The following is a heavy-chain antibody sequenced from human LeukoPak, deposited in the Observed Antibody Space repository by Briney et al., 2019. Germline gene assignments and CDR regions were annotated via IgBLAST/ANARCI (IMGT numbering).Heavy chain of an antibody. CDR2: ISGSGGST. D-gene: IGHD2-15*01. CDR1: GFTLRSYT. CDR3: AKKGIVTDAFDI. Sequence: GGSLRLSCAASGFTLRSYTMSWVRQAPGKGLEWVSAISGSGGSTYYADSVKGRFTISRDNSKNTLYLQMNSLRAEDTAVYYCAKKGIVTDAFDIWGQGTMVTVSS. V-gene: IGHV3-23*01. J-gene: IGHJ3*02.